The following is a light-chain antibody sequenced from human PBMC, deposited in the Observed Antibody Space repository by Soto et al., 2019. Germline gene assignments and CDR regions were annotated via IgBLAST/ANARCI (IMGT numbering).Light chain of an antibody. CDR2: GAS. J-gene: IGKJ2*01. CDR3: QQYGSSPHT. CDR1: QSVSSSY. V-gene: IGKV3-20*01. Sequence: EIVLTQSPGTLSLSPRERATLSCRASQSVSSSYLAWFQHKPGQAPRLLIYGASSRATGIPDKFSGSGSGTDFTLNISRLEPEEFAVYYCQQYGSSPHTFGQGTKLEIK.